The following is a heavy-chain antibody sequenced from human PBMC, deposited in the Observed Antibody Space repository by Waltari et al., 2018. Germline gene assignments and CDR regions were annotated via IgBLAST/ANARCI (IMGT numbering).Heavy chain of an antibody. CDR3: ARETTYSSGWYGY. CDR2: IYTSGST. J-gene: IGHJ4*02. V-gene: IGHV4-61*02. CDR1: GGSISSGSYY. D-gene: IGHD6-19*01. Sequence: QVQLQESGPGLVKPSQTLSLTCTVSGGSISSGSYYWSWIRQPAGKGLEWIGRIYTSGSTNYNPPLKSRVTISVDTSKNQFSLKLGSVTAADTAVYYCARETTYSSGWYGYWGQGTLVTVSS.